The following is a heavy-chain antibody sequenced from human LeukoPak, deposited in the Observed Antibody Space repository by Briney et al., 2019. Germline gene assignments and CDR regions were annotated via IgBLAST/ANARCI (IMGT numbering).Heavy chain of an antibody. CDR3: TTRSPARYCSNGACYSSADY. CDR2: IRSKADGGTP. J-gene: IGHJ4*02. V-gene: IGHV3-15*07. Sequence: GGSLRLSCAASGFTFGSYAMHWVRQAPGKGLEWVGHIRSKADGGTPDYIAPVKGRFTISRDDSKDTLYLQMNSLNTEDTAMYYCTTRSPARYCSNGACYSSADYWGQGTLVTVSS. D-gene: IGHD2-15*01. CDR1: GFTFGSYA.